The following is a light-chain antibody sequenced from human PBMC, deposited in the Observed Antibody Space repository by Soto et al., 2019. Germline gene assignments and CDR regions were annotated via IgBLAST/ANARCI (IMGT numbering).Light chain of an antibody. CDR2: DAS. V-gene: IGKV1-33*01. CDR1: QNINNY. J-gene: IGKJ5*01. CDR3: QQYENLPT. Sequence: IQMTQSQSSLSASVGDMVTITCQAIQNINNYLNWYQQKPGRAPKLLIYDASNLEAGVPSRFRGSGSGTDFTFTISRLQPEDIATYYCQQYENLPTFGQGTRLETK.